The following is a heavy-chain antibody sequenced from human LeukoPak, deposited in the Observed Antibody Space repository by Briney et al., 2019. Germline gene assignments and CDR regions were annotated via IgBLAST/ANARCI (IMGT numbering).Heavy chain of an antibody. D-gene: IGHD4-17*01. CDR1: GGSISSHY. CDR3: ASWMTTVTTSWFDR. CDR2: ICYSGST. V-gene: IGHV4-59*11. Sequence: SETLSLTCTVSGGSISSHYWSWIRQPPGKGLEWIGYICYSGSTNYNPSLKSRVTISVDTSKNQFSLKLSSVTAADTAVYYCASWMTTVTTSWFDRWGQGTLVTVSS. J-gene: IGHJ5*02.